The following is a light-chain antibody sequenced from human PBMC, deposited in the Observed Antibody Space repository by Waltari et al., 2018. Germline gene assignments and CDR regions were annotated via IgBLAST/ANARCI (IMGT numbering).Light chain of an antibody. J-gene: IGKJ5*01. V-gene: IGKV1-9*01. CDR3: QQRNSYPIT. CDR1: HGISSY. CDR2: TAS. Sequence: IQLTQSPSSLSASVGDRVTITCRASHGISSYLAWYQQKPGKAPKLMIHTASTLQSGVPSRFSGSGSGTDFTLSISSLQPEDFATYYCQQRNSYPITFGQGTRLEIK.